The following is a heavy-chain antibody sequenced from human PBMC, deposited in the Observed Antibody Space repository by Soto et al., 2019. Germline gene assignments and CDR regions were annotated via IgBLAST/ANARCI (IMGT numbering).Heavy chain of an antibody. Sequence: QVQLVQSGAEVKKPGSSVKVSCEASGGTFSTHAINWVRQAPGQGLEWMGGITPMFGRATYAQKFQGRVWITADESTSTVYMALSTLRSEDTALYYCPREATHFDYTSSHYAMDVWGQGTAVTVSS. CDR1: GGTFSTHA. CDR2: ITPMFGRA. D-gene: IGHD2-2*01. J-gene: IGHJ6*02. V-gene: IGHV1-69*01. CDR3: PREATHFDYTSSHYAMDV.